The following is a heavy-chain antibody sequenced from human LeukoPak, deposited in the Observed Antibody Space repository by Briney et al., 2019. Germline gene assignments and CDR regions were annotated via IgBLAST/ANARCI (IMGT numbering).Heavy chain of an antibody. CDR1: GGSISSYY. CDR2: IYNTGST. Sequence: SETLSLTCIVSGGSISSYYRSWIRQPPGKGLEWIGYIYNTGSTNYNPSLESRIAISIDTSNNQFSLKLSSVTAADTAVYYCARLSSRYQIFDYWGHGTLVTVSS. CDR3: ARLSSRYQIFDY. D-gene: IGHD6-13*01. V-gene: IGHV4-4*09. J-gene: IGHJ4*01.